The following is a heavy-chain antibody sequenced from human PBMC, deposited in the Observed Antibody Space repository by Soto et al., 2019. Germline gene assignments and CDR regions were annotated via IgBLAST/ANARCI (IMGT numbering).Heavy chain of an antibody. CDR3: ARRGATAYYYYGMDV. CDR1: GYTFTNYG. D-gene: IGHD1-26*01. J-gene: IGHJ6*02. CDR2: ISAYNGNT. Sequence: ASVKVSCKASGYTFTNYGITWVRQAPGQGLEWMGWISAYNGNTNYAQKLQGRVTMTTDTSTSTAYMELRSLRSDDTAVYYCARRGATAYYYYGMDVWGQGTTVTAP. V-gene: IGHV1-18*01.